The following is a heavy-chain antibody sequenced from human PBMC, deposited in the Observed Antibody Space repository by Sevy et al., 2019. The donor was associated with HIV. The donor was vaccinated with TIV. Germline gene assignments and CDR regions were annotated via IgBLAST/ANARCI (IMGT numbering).Heavy chain of an antibody. CDR2: ISVYNGNT. J-gene: IGHJ6*02. V-gene: IGHV1-18*01. Sequence: ASVKVSCKASGYTFTTYAFNWVRQAPGQGLEWMGWISVYNGNTNDAQNLQGRVTMTTETSTSTAYMELRSLRSDDTAVYYCATALTSCSGGRCSYHDGMDVWGQGTTVTVSS. CDR3: ATALTSCSGGRCSYHDGMDV. D-gene: IGHD2-15*01. CDR1: GYTFTTYA.